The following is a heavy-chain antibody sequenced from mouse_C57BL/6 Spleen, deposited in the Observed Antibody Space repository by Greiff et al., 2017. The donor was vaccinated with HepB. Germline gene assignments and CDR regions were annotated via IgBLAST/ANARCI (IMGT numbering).Heavy chain of an antibody. J-gene: IGHJ2*01. D-gene: IGHD3-2*02. CDR2: IDPSDSET. V-gene: IGHV1-52*01. Sequence: QVQLQQSGAELVRPGSSVKLSCKASGYTFTSYWMHWVKQRPIQGLEWIGNIDPSDSETHYNQKFKDKATLTVDKSSSTAYMQLSSLTSEDSAVYYCARETAQATVYFDYWGQGTTLTVSS. CDR1: GYTFTSYW. CDR3: ARETAQATVYFDY.